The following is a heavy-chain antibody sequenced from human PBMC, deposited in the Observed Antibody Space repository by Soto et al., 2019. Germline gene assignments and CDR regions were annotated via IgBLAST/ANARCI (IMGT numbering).Heavy chain of an antibody. CDR2: IYHSGST. D-gene: IGHD7-27*01. Sequence: QLQLHESGPGLVRPSETLSLTCTVSGGSIRISDYFWGWIRQPPGKALEWIASIYHSGSTYYNPSLKGRGTMSVDTSNNQFALTLNSVTAADTAVYYCARDSGWFDPWGQGTLVTVSS. CDR3: ARDSGWFDP. CDR1: GGSIRISDYF. J-gene: IGHJ5*02. V-gene: IGHV4-39*01.